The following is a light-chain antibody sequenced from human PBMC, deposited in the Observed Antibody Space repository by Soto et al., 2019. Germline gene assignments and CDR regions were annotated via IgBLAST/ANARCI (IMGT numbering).Light chain of an antibody. CDR2: DIS. J-gene: IGKJ1*01. CDR1: QSLSSSY. Sequence: EIVLTQSPGTLSLSPGERATLSCRASQSLSSSYFAWYQQKPGQAPRLLIYDISSRATGIPDRFSGSVSGTDFTLTITRLEPEDFAVYYCQQYGSSGTFGQGTKVDIK. CDR3: QQYGSSGT. V-gene: IGKV3-20*01.